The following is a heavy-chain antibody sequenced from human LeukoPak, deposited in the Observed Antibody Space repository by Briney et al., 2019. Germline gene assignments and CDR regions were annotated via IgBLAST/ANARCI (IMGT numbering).Heavy chain of an antibody. CDR2: ISYDGSNK. J-gene: IGHJ6*02. V-gene: IGHV3-30-3*01. Sequence: GGSLRLSCAASGFTFSSYAMHWVRQAPGKGLEWVAVISYDGSNKYYADSVKGRFTISRDNSKNTLYLQMNSLRAEDTAVYHCARGDYYYGIDVWGQGTTVTVSS. CDR3: ARGDYYYGIDV. CDR1: GFTFSSYA.